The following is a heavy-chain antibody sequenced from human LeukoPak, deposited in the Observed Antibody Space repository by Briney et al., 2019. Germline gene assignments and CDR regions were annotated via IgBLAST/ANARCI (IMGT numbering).Heavy chain of an antibody. CDR3: TRDVQNDVGATDC. J-gene: IGHJ4*02. CDR2: IDRSGERT. D-gene: IGHD1-26*01. Sequence: GGSLRLSCAASGFTFSIHAMTWVRQAPGKGLEWVSTIDRSGERTHYADSVKGRFTISRDNSRNTLYLQMNSLRAEDTAIYYCTRDVQNDVGATDCWGQGTLVTVSS. CDR1: GFTFSIHA. V-gene: IGHV3-23*01.